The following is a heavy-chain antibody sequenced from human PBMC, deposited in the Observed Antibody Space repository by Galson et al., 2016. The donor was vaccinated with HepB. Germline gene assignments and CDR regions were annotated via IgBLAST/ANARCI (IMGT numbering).Heavy chain of an antibody. Sequence: SLRLSCAASGFTFSLYGMHWVRQAPGKGLEWVAVIWHDGSEQHYADSVKGRFTIPRESSKNTVYLQINSLRAEDTAVYYCAREGPRGMTTGDYWGQGTLVIVSS. V-gene: IGHV3-33*01. CDR3: AREGPRGMTTGDY. D-gene: IGHD4-11*01. CDR1: GFTFSLYG. J-gene: IGHJ4*02. CDR2: IWHDGSEQ.